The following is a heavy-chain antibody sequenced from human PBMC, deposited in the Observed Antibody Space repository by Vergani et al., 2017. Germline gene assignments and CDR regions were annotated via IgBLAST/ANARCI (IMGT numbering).Heavy chain of an antibody. CDR3: AKANPLNSGYDYLYYYHAMDV. CDR2: ISGSGGST. V-gene: IGHV3-23*01. CDR1: GFTFNHYA. J-gene: IGHJ6*02. Sequence: EVQLLESGGDLVQPGGSLRLSCAASGFTFNHYAMNWVRQAPGKGLEWVSGISGSGGSTYYAVSVKGRFTISRDSSKNTLYLQMNSLSAGDTAVYYCAKANPLNSGYDYLYYYHAMDVWGQGTTVTVSS. D-gene: IGHD5-12*01.